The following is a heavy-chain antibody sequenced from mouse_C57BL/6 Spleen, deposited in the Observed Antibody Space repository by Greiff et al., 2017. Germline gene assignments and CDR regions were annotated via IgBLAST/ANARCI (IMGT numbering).Heavy chain of an antibody. CDR2: IDPEDGET. V-gene: IGHV14-2*01. J-gene: IGHJ4*01. CDR3: GRESYGNFFMDY. D-gene: IGHD2-1*01. Sequence: EVQLQQSGAELVKPGASVKLSCTASGFNIKDYYMHWVKQRPEQGLEWIGRIDPEDGETKYAPKFKGKATITADTSSNTAYLQLSSLTSEDTAVYYCGRESYGNFFMDYWGQGTSVTVSS. CDR1: GFNIKDYY.